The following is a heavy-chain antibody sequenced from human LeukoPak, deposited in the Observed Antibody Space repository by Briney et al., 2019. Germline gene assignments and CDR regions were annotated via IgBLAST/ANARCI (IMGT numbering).Heavy chain of an antibody. V-gene: IGHV4-34*01. CDR1: GGSFSGYY. J-gene: IGHJ4*02. CDR2: INHSGST. D-gene: IGHD6-13*01. Sequence: SETLSLPCAVYGGSFSGYYWSWIRQPPGKGLEWIGEINHSGSTNYNPSLQSRVTISVDTSKNQFSLKLSSVTAADTAVYYRARTGTRPGIAAAGFDYWGQGTLVTVSS. CDR3: ARTGTRPGIAAAGFDY.